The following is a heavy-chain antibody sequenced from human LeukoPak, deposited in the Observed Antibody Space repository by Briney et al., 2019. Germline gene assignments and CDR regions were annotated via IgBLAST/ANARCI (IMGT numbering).Heavy chain of an antibody. CDR1: GFTFNSYA. Sequence: GGSLRLSCAASGFTFNSYAMNWVRQAPGKGLEWVSVISGSGAYTDYADSVKGRFTISGDNSRDTLYLQMNCLRAEDTAVYYCAKDHCSSSSCYADAFDIWGQGTMVTVSS. J-gene: IGHJ3*02. CDR3: AKDHCSSSSCYADAFDI. D-gene: IGHD2-2*01. CDR2: ISGSGAYT. V-gene: IGHV3-23*01.